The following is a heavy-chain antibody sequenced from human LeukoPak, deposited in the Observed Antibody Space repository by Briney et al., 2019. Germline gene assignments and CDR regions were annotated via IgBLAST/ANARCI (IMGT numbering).Heavy chain of an antibody. CDR2: INPNSGGT. J-gene: IGHJ4*02. V-gene: IGHV1-2*02. Sequence: ASVKVSCKASGYTFTGYYMHWVRQAPGQGVEWMGWINPNSGGTNYAQKFQGRVTMTTDTSTSTAYMELRSLRSDDTAVYYCARGAYYDSSGYYYVLYYWGQGTLVTVSS. CDR1: GYTFTGYY. D-gene: IGHD3-22*01. CDR3: ARGAYYDSSGYYYVLYY.